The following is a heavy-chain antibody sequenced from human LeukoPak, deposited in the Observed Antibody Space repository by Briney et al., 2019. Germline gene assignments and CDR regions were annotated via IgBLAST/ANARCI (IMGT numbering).Heavy chain of an antibody. CDR2: IYYSGST. V-gene: IGHV4-39*01. CDR3: ARHGFGELLHPDY. CDR1: GGSISSSSYY. D-gene: IGHD3-10*01. Sequence: KPSETLSLTCTVSGGSISSSSYYWGWIRQPPGKGLEWIGSIYYSGSTYYNPSLKSRVTISVDTSKNQFSLKLSSVTAADTAVYYCARHGFGELLHPDYWGQGTLATVSS. J-gene: IGHJ4*02.